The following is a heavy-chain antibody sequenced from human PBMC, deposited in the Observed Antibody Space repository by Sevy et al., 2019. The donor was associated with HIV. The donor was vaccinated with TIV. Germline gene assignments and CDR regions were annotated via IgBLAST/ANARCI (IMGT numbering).Heavy chain of an antibody. CDR1: GFTFFAYT. CDR2: ISYDINNK. J-gene: IGHJ6*02. CDR3: AGDVASSGNGLDV. Sequence: GGSLRLSCAASGFTFFAYTMHWVRQAPGKGLEWVALISYDINNKYYADSVNGRFTFSRDNSKNTLYLQRNSLRPEDTAVYYGAGDVASSGNGLDVWGQGTTVTVSS. D-gene: IGHD3-3*02. V-gene: IGHV3-30-3*01.